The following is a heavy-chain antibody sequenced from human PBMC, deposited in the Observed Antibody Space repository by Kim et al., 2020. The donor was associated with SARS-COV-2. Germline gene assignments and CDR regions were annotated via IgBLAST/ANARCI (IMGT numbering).Heavy chain of an antibody. V-gene: IGHV1-2*06. Sequence: ASVKVSCKASGYTFTGYYMHWVRQAPGQGVEWMGRINPNSGGTNYAQKFQGRVTMTRDTSITTAYMELSSLRSDDTAMYYCARGQLAPFDYWGQGTLVTVSS. CDR2: INPNSGGT. CDR1: GYTFTGYY. D-gene: IGHD6-6*01. CDR3: ARGQLAPFDY. J-gene: IGHJ4*02.